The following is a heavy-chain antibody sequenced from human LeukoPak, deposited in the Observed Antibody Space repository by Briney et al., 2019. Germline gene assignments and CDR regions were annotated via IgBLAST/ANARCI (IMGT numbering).Heavy chain of an antibody. V-gene: IGHV4-59*01. CDR3: ARYDSSSQMGALDI. Sequence: SETLSLTCTVSGGSISSYYWSWIRQPPGKGLEWIGYIYYSGSTYYNPSLKSRVTISVDTSKNQFSLKLSSVTAADTAVYYCARYDSSSQMGALDIWGQGTMVTVSS. CDR1: GGSISSYY. CDR2: IYYSGST. D-gene: IGHD6-13*01. J-gene: IGHJ3*02.